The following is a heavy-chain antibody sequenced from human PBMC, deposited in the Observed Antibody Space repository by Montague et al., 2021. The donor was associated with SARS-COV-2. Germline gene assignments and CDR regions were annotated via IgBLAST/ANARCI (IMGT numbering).Heavy chain of an antibody. V-gene: IGHV4-34*01. Sequence: SETLSLTCAVYGGSFSGYYWSWIRQPPGKGLEWIGEINHSGSTNYNPSLKSRVTISVDMSKNQFSLKLSSVTAADTAVYHCARRGYSYYYYGMDVWGQGTTVTVSS. J-gene: IGHJ6*02. D-gene: IGHD5-24*01. CDR3: ARRGYSYYYYGMDV. CDR2: INHSGST. CDR1: GGSFSGYY.